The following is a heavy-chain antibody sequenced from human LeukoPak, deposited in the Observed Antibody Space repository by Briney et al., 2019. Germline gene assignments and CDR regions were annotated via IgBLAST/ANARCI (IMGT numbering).Heavy chain of an antibody. V-gene: IGHV4-4*07. D-gene: IGHD2-15*01. CDR3: ARDGCGGSCFHYYYYYMDV. CDR2: ISSSGST. Sequence: SETLSLTCAVYGGSFSAYYWGWIRQPAGKGLEWIGRISSSGSTNYNPSLKSRVTISVDTSKNQFSLKLSSVTAADTAVYYCARDGCGGSCFHYYYYYMDVWGKGTTVTISS. CDR1: GGSFSAYY. J-gene: IGHJ6*03.